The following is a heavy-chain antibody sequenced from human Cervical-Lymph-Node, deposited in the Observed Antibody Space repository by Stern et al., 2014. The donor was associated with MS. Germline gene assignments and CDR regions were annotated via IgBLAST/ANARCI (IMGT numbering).Heavy chain of an antibody. CDR3: ARDRHDLGYCSGGSCYSPDY. D-gene: IGHD2-15*01. V-gene: IGHV3-33*01. CDR1: GFTFSSYG. CDR2: IWYDGSNK. J-gene: IGHJ4*02. Sequence: QVQLVQSGGGVVQPGRSLRLSCAASGFTFSSYGMHWVRQAPGKGLEWVAVIWYDGSNKYYADSVKGRFTISIDNSKNTLYLQMNSLRAEDTAVYYCARDRHDLGYCSGGSCYSPDYWGQGTLVTVSS.